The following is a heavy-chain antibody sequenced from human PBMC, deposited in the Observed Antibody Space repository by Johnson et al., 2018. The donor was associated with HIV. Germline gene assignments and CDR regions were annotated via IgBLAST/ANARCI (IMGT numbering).Heavy chain of an antibody. CDR1: GLTFSDYD. V-gene: IGHV3-23*04. CDR3: AKDFVTHGAFDI. Sequence: VQLVESGGGVVQPGRSLRLSCAASGLTFSDYDMSWIRQAPGKGLEWVSAISGSGGSTYYADSVKGRFTISRDNSKNTLYLQMNSLRAEDTAVYYCAKDFVTHGAFDIWGQGTMVTVSS. CDR2: ISGSGGST. D-gene: IGHD2-21*01. J-gene: IGHJ3*02.